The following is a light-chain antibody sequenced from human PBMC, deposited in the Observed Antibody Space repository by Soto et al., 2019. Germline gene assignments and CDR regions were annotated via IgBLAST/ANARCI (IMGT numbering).Light chain of an antibody. CDR1: QSVSSY. Sequence: EIVLTQSPGTLSLSPGERAALSCRASQSVSSYLAWYQQKPGQAPRLLISDASSRAPGIPDRFSGSGSGTDFTLTISRLEPEDFAVYYCQQYNTAPMTFGGGTKVDIK. CDR2: DAS. J-gene: IGKJ4*01. CDR3: QQYNTAPMT. V-gene: IGKV3-20*01.